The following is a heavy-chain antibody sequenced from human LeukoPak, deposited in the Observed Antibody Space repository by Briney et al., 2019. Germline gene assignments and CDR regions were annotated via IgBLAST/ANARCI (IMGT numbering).Heavy chain of an antibody. CDR2: INHSGST. CDR3: ARGYSSGPAPQFDY. CDR1: GGSFSGYY. Sequence: SETLSLTCAVYGGSFSGYYWSWIRQPPGKGLEWIGEINHSGSTNYNPSHKSRVTISVDTSKNQFSLKLSSVTAADTAVYYCARGYSSGPAPQFDYWGQGTLVTVSS. J-gene: IGHJ4*02. V-gene: IGHV4-34*01. D-gene: IGHD6-19*01.